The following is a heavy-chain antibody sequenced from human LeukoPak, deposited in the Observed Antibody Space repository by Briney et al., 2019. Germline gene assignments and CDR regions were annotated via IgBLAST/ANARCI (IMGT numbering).Heavy chain of an antibody. Sequence: PSETLSLTCTVSGGSISSYYWSWIRQPPGKGLELIGYIYYSGSTNYNPSLKSRVTISVDTSKNQFSLKLSSVTAAGTAVYYCARVSSGVYFDYWGQGTLVTVSS. CDR3: ARVSSGVYFDY. CDR1: GGSISSYY. V-gene: IGHV4-59*01. J-gene: IGHJ4*02. D-gene: IGHD2-15*01. CDR2: IYYSGST.